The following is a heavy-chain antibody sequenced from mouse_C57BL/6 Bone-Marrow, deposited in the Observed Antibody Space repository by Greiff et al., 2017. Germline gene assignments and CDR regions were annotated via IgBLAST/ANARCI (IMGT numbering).Heavy chain of an antibody. J-gene: IGHJ1*03. CDR3: VRKAYGNYGGYFDV. V-gene: IGHV10-3*01. CDR2: IRSKSSNYAT. D-gene: IGHD2-1*01. CDR1: GFTFNTYA. Sequence: EVQLVESGGGLVQPKGSLKLSCAASGFTFNTYAMHWVRQAPGTGLEWVARIRSKSSNYATYYADSVKDSFTISRDAPQSMLYLQMNNLKTEDTAMYYCVRKAYGNYGGYFDVWGTGTTVTVSS.